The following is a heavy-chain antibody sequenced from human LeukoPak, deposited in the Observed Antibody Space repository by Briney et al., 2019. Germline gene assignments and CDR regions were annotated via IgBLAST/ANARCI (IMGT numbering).Heavy chain of an antibody. CDR3: ARRAGGDSSGYYDY. CDR2: IHDSGST. J-gene: IGHJ4*02. V-gene: IGHV4-30-4*01. CDR1: GASISSGDYH. D-gene: IGHD3-22*01. Sequence: SETLSLTCTVSGASISSGDYHWNWIRQPPGKGLEWIGFIHDSGSTYYNPSLKSRVSISRDMSKNQLSLMLSSVTAADTAVYYCARRAGGDSSGYYDYWGQGTLVTVSS.